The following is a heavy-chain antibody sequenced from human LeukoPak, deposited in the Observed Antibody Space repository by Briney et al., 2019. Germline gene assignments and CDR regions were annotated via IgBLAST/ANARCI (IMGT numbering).Heavy chain of an antibody. Sequence: PGRSLRLSCAASGFTFSSYSMNWVRQAPGKGLEWVSSISSSSSYIYYADSVKGRFTISRDNAKNSLYLQMNSLRAEDTAVYYCARVSLLRAWPSPDYWGQGTLVTVSS. CDR1: GFTFSSYS. D-gene: IGHD5-12*01. CDR2: ISSSSSYI. V-gene: IGHV3-21*01. J-gene: IGHJ4*02. CDR3: ARVSLLRAWPSPDY.